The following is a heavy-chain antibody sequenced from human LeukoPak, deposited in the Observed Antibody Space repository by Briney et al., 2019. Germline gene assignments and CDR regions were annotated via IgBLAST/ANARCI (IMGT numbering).Heavy chain of an antibody. D-gene: IGHD3-9*01. Sequence: PSETLSLTCGVSGYSISSGYQWAWIRQPPGKGLEWIGSIYHSGTTYYNPSLKSRVTISVDTSKNQFSLNLSSVTAADTAVYYCARVSRGYDILYWGQGTLVTVSS. CDR3: ARVSRGYDILY. V-gene: IGHV4-38-2*01. J-gene: IGHJ4*02. CDR1: GYSISSGYQ. CDR2: IYHSGTT.